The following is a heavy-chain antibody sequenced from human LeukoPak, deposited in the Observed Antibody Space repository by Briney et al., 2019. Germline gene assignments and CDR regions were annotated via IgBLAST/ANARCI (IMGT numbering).Heavy chain of an antibody. CDR1: GFTFSSYA. Sequence: GGSLRLSCAASGFTFSSYAMHWVRQAPGKGLEWVALISYDESKIHYADSVKGRFTISRDNSKNTLYLQMNSLRAEDTAVYYCARDYSTVTQAFDYWGQGTLVTVSS. J-gene: IGHJ4*02. D-gene: IGHD4-11*01. V-gene: IGHV3-30*04. CDR2: ISYDESKI. CDR3: ARDYSTVTQAFDY.